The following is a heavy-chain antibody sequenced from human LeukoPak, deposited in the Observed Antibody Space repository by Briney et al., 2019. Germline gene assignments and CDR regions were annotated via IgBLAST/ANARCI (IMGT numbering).Heavy chain of an antibody. CDR3: AKDKGDSSGWLNFDY. V-gene: IGHV3-23*01. Sequence: GASLRLSCAASGFTFSSYAMSCVRQAPGKGLELVSAIGGSGGSTYYADSVKGRFTISRDNSKNTLYLQMNSLRAEDTAVYYCAKDKGDSSGWLNFDYWGQGTLVTVSS. D-gene: IGHD6-19*01. CDR1: GFTFSSYA. CDR2: IGGSGGST. J-gene: IGHJ4*02.